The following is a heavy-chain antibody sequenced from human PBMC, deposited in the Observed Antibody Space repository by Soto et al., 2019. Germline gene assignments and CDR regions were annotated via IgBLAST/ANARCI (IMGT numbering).Heavy chain of an antibody. J-gene: IGHJ4*02. CDR2: INHSGST. V-gene: IGHV4-34*01. Sequence: PSETLSPTCAVYGGSFSGYYWSWIRQPPGKGLEWIGEINHSGSTNYNPSLKSRVTISVDTSKNQFSLKLSSVTAADTAVYYCARGRGNVLRYNRNQYYFDYWGQGTLVTVSS. CDR1: GGSFSGYY. CDR3: ARGRGNVLRYNRNQYYFDY. D-gene: IGHD3-9*01.